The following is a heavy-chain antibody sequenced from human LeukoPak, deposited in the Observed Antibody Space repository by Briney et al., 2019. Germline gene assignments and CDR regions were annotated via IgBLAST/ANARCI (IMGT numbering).Heavy chain of an antibody. D-gene: IGHD3-16*02. CDR2: FNSRSSII. Sequence: PGGSLRLSCAASGFTFSTYEMNWVLQAPGKGLEWVSYFNSRSSIIYYADSVKGRFTISRDNARNSLYLQMNSLRTEDTAVYYCARVLITFGGVIANGAFDIWGQGTMATVSS. J-gene: IGHJ3*02. CDR3: ARVLITFGGVIANGAFDI. V-gene: IGHV3-48*03. CDR1: GFTFSTYE.